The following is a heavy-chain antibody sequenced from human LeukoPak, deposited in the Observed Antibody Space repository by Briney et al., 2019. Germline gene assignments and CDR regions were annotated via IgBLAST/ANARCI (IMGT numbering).Heavy chain of an antibody. J-gene: IGHJ6*02. D-gene: IGHD3-16*01. Sequence: GGFFRLFCAASGFTFSNYWMHWVRQGSRQGLVSISRINSDGSSPTYADSVKGRFTISRDHAENTLYLQMNSLRVEDTAIYYCARQAYPYYYYGMDVWGQETTVTVSS. CDR2: INSDGSSP. CDR3: ARQAYPYYYYGMDV. V-gene: IGHV3-74*01. CDR1: GFTFSNYW.